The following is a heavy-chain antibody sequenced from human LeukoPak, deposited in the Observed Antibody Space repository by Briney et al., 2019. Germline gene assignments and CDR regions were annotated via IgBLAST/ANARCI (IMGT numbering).Heavy chain of an antibody. CDR2: MDYSGST. V-gene: IGHV4-59*08. J-gene: IGHJ4*02. Sequence: PSETLSLTCTFSGGSISDYYWTWIRQSPGTGLEWIGYMDYSGSTAYNPSLKSRVTISIDTSKKQFSLELSSVTAADTAIYFCARRKRGSGGPFDYWGQGTLVTVSS. CDR1: GGSISDYY. CDR3: ARRKRGSGGPFDY. D-gene: IGHD6-19*01.